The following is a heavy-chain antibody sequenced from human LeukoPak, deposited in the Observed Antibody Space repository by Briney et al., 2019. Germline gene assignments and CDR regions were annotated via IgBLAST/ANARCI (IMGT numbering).Heavy chain of an antibody. CDR2: IRYDGSNK. D-gene: IGHD4-23*01. Sequence: PGGSLRLSCAASGFTFSSYGMHWVRQAPGKGLEWVAFIRYDGSNKYYADSVKGRFTISRDNSENTLYLQMNSLRTEDTAVYYCANLNGGNSASLDYWGQGTLVTVSS. V-gene: IGHV3-30*02. CDR3: ANLNGGNSASLDY. J-gene: IGHJ4*02. CDR1: GFTFSSYG.